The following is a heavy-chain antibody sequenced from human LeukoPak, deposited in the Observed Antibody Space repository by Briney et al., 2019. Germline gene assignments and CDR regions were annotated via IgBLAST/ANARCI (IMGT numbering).Heavy chain of an antibody. CDR2: INHSGST. J-gene: IGHJ4*02. V-gene: IGHV4-34*01. Sequence: SEXLSLTCAVYGGSFSDYYWNWLRQPPGKGLEWIGEINHSGSTNYNPSLQSRVTISVDTSKNEFSLRLSSVTASDTAVYYCARKRSPYFDYWGQGTLVTVSS. CDR3: ARKRSPYFDY. CDR1: GGSFSDYY.